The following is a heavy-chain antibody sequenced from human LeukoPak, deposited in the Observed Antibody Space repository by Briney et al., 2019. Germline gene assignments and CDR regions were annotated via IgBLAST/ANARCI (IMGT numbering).Heavy chain of an antibody. CDR3: ARDPHLYYDSSGYYYYYYYYMDV. Sequence: GASVKVSCKASGYTFTGYYMHWLRQAPGQGLEWMGWINPNSGGTNYAQKFQGRVTMTRDTSISTAYMELSRLRSDDTAVYYCARDPHLYYDSSGYYYYYYYYMDVWGKGTTVTVSS. V-gene: IGHV1-2*02. J-gene: IGHJ6*03. CDR1: GYTFTGYY. CDR2: INPNSGGT. D-gene: IGHD3-22*01.